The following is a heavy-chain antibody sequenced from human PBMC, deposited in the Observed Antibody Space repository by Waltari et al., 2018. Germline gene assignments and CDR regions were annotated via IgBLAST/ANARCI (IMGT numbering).Heavy chain of an antibody. CDR3: SESLNV. V-gene: IGHV3-7*01. CDR2: IKGDGSEK. J-gene: IGHJ6*02. CDR1: GFDFSNAW. Sequence: EMQVVESGGDLVQPGGSLSLSWAAAGFDFSNAWMDWVRQGPGKGLEWVANIKGDGSEKYYVDSVKGRFIISRDNTMNLLYLQMNSLRAEDTAVYYCSESLNVWGQGTTVIVSS.